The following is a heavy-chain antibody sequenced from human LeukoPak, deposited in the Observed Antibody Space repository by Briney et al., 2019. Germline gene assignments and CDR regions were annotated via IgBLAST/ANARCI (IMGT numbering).Heavy chain of an antibody. J-gene: IGHJ4*02. Sequence: SETPSLTCTVSGGSISSGSYYWTWIRQPAGKGLEWIGRISTSGSTDYNPSLKSRVTMSVDTSKNQFSLKLSSVTAADTAVYYCARRDYYDSSGYTYWGQGTLVTVSS. D-gene: IGHD3-22*01. CDR3: ARRDYYDSSGYTY. CDR2: ISTSGST. V-gene: IGHV4-61*02. CDR1: GGSISSGSYY.